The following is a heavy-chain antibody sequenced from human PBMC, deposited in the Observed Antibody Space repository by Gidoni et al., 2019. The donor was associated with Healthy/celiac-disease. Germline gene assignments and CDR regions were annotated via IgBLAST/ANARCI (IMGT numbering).Heavy chain of an antibody. V-gene: IGHV4-39*01. CDR2: IYYSGST. Sequence: QLQLQESGPGLVKPSETLSLTCTVSGGSISSSSYYWGWIRQPPGKGLEWIGSIYYSGSTYYNPSLKSRVTISVDTSKNQFSLKLSSVTAADTAVYYCARHGYSSSWYSFDYWGQGTLVTVSS. CDR1: GGSISSSSYY. J-gene: IGHJ4*02. D-gene: IGHD6-13*01. CDR3: ARHGYSSSWYSFDY.